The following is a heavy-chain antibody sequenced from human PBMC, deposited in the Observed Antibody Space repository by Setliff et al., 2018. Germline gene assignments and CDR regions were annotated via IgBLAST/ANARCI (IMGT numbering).Heavy chain of an antibody. CDR2: RHDNGER. CDR3: AGRPQNTPMGPCDY. CDR1: PGSISRHY. J-gene: IGHJ4*02. D-gene: IGHD5-18*01. V-gene: IGHV4-59*11. Sequence: TLSLTCTVSPGSISRHYWSWFRQAPGKGLEWIGYRHDNGERDYNPSLGSRVTISVDTSKNQFSLMLTSVTAADTAIYYCAGRPQNTPMGPCDYWGQGTLVTSPQ.